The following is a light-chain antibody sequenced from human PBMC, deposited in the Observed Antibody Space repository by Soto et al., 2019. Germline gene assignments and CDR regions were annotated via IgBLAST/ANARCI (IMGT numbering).Light chain of an antibody. J-gene: IGKJ4*01. CDR3: HQYNNWPPLT. Sequence: EIVMTQSPATLSVSPGERATLSCRASQSVSSNLAWYQQNPGQAPRLLIYGASTRATGIPARFSGSGSGTEFTLTISSLQSEDFAVYYCHQYNNWPPLTFGGGTKVEIK. CDR2: GAS. CDR1: QSVSSN. V-gene: IGKV3-15*01.